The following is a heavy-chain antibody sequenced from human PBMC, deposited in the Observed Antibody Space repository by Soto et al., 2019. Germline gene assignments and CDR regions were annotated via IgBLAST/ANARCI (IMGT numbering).Heavy chain of an antibody. V-gene: IGHV4-39*01. D-gene: IGHD6-19*01. J-gene: IGHJ6*02. CDR3: ARHHTPVAGYYYYGMDV. CDR2: IYYAGST. Sequence: SETLSLTCTVSGGSISSTSHYWGWIRQSPEKGLEWIGSIYYAGSTFYNPSLKSRATISVDTSKNQFSLTLISVTAADTAVYYCARHHTPVAGYYYYGMDVWGQGTTVTVSS. CDR1: GGSISSTSHY.